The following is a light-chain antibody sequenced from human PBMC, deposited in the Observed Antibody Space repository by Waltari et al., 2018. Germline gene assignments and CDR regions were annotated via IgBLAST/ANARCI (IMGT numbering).Light chain of an antibody. V-gene: IGKV1-5*01. J-gene: IGKJ2*01. CDR1: QNIGTW. CDR2: DGS. Sequence: IAMTQSPSTLSASVGDSVTITCRASQNIGTWVAWYQQKPGKAPKRLIFDGSTLESGVPSRFSGSASGTDFTFTINSLQPDDFASYFCQQYNSYVSSFGQGTKLEI. CDR3: QQYNSYVSS.